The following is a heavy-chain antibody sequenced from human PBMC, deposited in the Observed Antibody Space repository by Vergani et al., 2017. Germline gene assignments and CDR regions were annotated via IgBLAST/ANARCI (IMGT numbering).Heavy chain of an antibody. CDR2: IIAYNGNT. CDR1: GGTFSSYT. D-gene: IGHD2-21*02. J-gene: IGHJ4*02. CDR3: ARDRAFGVVTGYFDY. V-gene: IGHV1-18*01. Sequence: QVQLVQSGAEVKKPGSSVKVSCKASGGTFSSYTISWVRQAPGQGLEWMGRIIAYNGNTNNAQKLQGRVTMTTDTSTSTAYMGLRSLRPDDTAVYYCARDRAFGVVTGYFDYWGQGTLVTVSS.